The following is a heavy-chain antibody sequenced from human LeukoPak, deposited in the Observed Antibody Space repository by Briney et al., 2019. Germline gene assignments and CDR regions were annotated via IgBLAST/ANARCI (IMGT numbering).Heavy chain of an antibody. V-gene: IGHV3-7*04. J-gene: IGHJ4*02. CDR2: IKEDGSDT. Sequence: GGSLRLSCAASGFTFSNYWMSWVRQAPGKGLEWVANIKEDGSDTYFVDSVRGRITISGDNAKNLLFLHMNSLRGEDTAVYYCARDQWRLFDYWGQGTLVTVSS. D-gene: IGHD2-21*02. CDR3: ARDQWRLFDY. CDR1: GFTFSNYW.